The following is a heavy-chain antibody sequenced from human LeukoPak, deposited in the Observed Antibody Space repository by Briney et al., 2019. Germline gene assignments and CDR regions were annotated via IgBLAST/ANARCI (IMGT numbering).Heavy chain of an antibody. Sequence: GGSRRLSCAASGFTFSSYEMNWVRQAPGKGLEWVSYISSSDSTIYYADSVKGRFTISRDNAKNSLYLQMNSLRAEDTAVYYCTELGITMIGGVWGKGTTVTISS. J-gene: IGHJ6*04. V-gene: IGHV3-48*03. CDR3: TELGITMIGGV. CDR2: ISSSDSTI. D-gene: IGHD3-10*02. CDR1: GFTFSSYE.